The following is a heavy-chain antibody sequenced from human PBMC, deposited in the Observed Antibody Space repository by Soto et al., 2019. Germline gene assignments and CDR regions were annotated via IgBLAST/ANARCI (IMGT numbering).Heavy chain of an antibody. CDR1: GYSFTSYW. J-gene: IGHJ6*02. D-gene: IGHD6-13*01. V-gene: IGHV5-10-1*01. CDR2: IDPSDSYT. Sequence: PGESLKISCKGSGYSFTSYWISWVRQMPGKGLEWMGRIDPSDSYTNYSPSFQGHVTISADKSISTAYLQWSSLKASDTAMYYCARHLFPIAAAGSPYYNYYGMDVWGQGTTVTVSS. CDR3: ARHLFPIAAAGSPYYNYYGMDV.